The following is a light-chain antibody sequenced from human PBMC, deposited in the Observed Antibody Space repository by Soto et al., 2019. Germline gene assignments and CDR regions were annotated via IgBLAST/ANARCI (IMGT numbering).Light chain of an antibody. CDR1: QSVSSN. CDR2: GAS. J-gene: IGKJ1*01. V-gene: IGKV3-15*01. CDR3: QHYNNWPPWT. Sequence: EIVMTQSPATLSVSPGERATLSCRASQSVSSNIAWYQQKPGQAPRLLIYGASTRATGIPARFSGSGSGTEFTLTIGSLQSEDFAVYYCQHYNNWPPWTFGQGTKVEIK.